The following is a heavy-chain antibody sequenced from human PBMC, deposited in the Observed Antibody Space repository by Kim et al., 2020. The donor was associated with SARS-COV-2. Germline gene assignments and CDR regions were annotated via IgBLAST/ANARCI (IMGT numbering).Heavy chain of an antibody. CDR1: GYTFTSYG. J-gene: IGHJ4*02. CDR2: ISAYNGNT. Sequence: ASVKVSCKASGYTFTSYGISWVRQAPGQGLEWMGWISAYNGNTNYAQKLQGRVTMTTDTSTSTAYMELRSLRSDDTAVYYCARDQWLVNPTPFDYWGQGTLVTVSS. D-gene: IGHD6-19*01. V-gene: IGHV1-18*01. CDR3: ARDQWLVNPTPFDY.